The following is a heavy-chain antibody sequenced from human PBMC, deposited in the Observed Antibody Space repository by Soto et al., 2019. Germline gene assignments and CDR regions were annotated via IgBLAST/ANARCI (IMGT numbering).Heavy chain of an antibody. CDR2: INHSGST. D-gene: IGHD2-15*01. CDR1: GGFFSGYY. CDR3: ARSWYDAFEI. V-gene: IGHV4-34*01. J-gene: IGHJ3*02. Sequence: SETLSLTCAVYGGFFSGYYWSWIRQPPGKGLEWIGEINHSGSTNYNPSLKSRVTISVDTSKNQFSLKLSSVTAADTAVYYCARSWYDAFEIWGQGTMVTVSS.